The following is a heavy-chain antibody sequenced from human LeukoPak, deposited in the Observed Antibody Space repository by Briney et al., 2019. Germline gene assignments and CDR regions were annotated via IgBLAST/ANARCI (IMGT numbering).Heavy chain of an antibody. Sequence: GGSLRLSCAASGFTFNSYTMHWVRQAPGKVLEWVAVISYDGNNKYYADSVKGRFTISRDNSKNTLYLQMNSLRAEDTAVYYCSRVFSASYYDSSGYLYYWGQGTLVTVSS. CDR2: ISYDGNNK. D-gene: IGHD3-22*01. V-gene: IGHV3-30*04. J-gene: IGHJ4*02. CDR3: SRVFSASYYDSSGYLYY. CDR1: GFTFNSYT.